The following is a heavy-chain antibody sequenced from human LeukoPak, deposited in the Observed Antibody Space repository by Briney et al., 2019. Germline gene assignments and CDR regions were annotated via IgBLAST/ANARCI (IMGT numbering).Heavy chain of an antibody. D-gene: IGHD3-10*01. V-gene: IGHV1-18*01. Sequence: ASVKVSCKASSYTFTSYGISWVRQAPGQGLEWMGWISAYNGNTNYAQKLQGRVTMTTDTSTSTAYMELRSLRSDDTAVYYCARDLLLWFGELYPYGMDVWGQGTTVTVSS. CDR2: ISAYNGNT. J-gene: IGHJ6*02. CDR1: SYTFTSYG. CDR3: ARDLLLWFGELYPYGMDV.